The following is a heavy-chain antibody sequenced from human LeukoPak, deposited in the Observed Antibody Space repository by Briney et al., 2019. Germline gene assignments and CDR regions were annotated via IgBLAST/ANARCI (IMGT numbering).Heavy chain of an antibody. CDR1: GYTFTSYC. CDR2: ISSYNGNT. J-gene: IGHJ4*02. D-gene: IGHD2-15*01. V-gene: IGHV1-18*01. CDR3: ARSDIVVVVAATTFDY. Sequence: ASVKVFCXASGYTFTSYCISWLRRAPGQGLEGMGWISSYNGNTNNAQTLQGRVTMTTDTSTSTAYMELRSLRADDTAVYYCARSDIVVVVAATTFDYWGQGTLVTVSS.